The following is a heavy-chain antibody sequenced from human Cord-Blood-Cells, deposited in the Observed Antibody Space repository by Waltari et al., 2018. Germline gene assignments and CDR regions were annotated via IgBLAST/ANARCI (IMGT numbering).Heavy chain of an antibody. J-gene: IGHJ3*02. CDR2: INHSGNT. CDR3: ARVNRERRIVVVVAATPYDFEI. Sequence: QVQLQQWGAGLLKPSETLSLTCAVYGGSFSGYYWSWIRKPPGKGLEWSWEINHSGNTHYHPYLKSRVTISVDTSKNQFSLKLSSVSAAETVVYYFARVNRERRIVVVVAATPYDFEIWGQGTMVTVSS. CDR1: GGSFSGYY. D-gene: IGHD2-15*01. V-gene: IGHV4-34*01.